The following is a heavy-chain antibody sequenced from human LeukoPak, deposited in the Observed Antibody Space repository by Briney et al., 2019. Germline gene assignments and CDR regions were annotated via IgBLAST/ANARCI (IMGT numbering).Heavy chain of an antibody. D-gene: IGHD3-10*01. J-gene: IGHJ4*02. CDR2: ISGSGGST. CDR3: AERGGPFDY. V-gene: IGHV3-23*01. Sequence: GGSLRLSCAASGFTFSSYAMSWVRQAPGKGLEWDSAISGSGGSTYYADSVKGRFTISRDNSKSTLYLQMNSLRAEDTAVYYCAERGGPFDYWGQGTLVTVSS. CDR1: GFTFSSYA.